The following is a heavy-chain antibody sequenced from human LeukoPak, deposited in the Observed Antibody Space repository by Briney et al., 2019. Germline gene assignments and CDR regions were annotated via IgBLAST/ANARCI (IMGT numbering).Heavy chain of an antibody. D-gene: IGHD4-17*01. Sequence: GSLRLSCAASGFTFSSYWMSWVRQAPGKGLEWVASIKQDGSEKYYVDSVKGRFTISRDNAKNSLYLQMNSLRAEDTALYYCARAPGEGWFDPWGQGTLVTVSS. CDR1: GFTFSSYW. CDR2: IKQDGSEK. CDR3: ARAPGEGWFDP. J-gene: IGHJ5*02. V-gene: IGHV3-7*01.